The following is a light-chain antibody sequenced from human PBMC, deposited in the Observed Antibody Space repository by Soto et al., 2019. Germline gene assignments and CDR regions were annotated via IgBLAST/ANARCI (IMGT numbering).Light chain of an antibody. V-gene: IGLV3-21*02. CDR1: YIGSKS. CDR2: DDS. CDR3: QVLDSSSDLLV. Sequence: SYELTQPPSVSVAPGQTASVSCGGNYIGSKSVHWYQQRPGQAPVLVVYDDSDRPSGIAERFSGSNSGHTATRTIRRVEAGDEADYYCQVLDSSSDLLVFGGGTKLTVL. J-gene: IGLJ2*01.